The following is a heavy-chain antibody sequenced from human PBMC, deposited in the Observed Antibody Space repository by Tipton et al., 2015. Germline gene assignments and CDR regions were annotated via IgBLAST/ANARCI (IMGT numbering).Heavy chain of an antibody. CDR2: IYYSGST. CDR3: ARDYVYNWFDP. Sequence: LRLSCAVHDESFSGYYWSWIRQPPGKGLEWIGYIYYSGSTNYNPSLKSRVTISVDTSKNQFSLKLSSVTAADTAVYYCARDYVYNWFDPWGQGTLVTVSS. D-gene: IGHD3-10*02. V-gene: IGHV4-59*01. J-gene: IGHJ5*02. CDR1: DESFSGYY.